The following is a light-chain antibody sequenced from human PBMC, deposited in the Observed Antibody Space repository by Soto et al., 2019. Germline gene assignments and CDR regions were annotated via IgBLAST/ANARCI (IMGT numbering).Light chain of an antibody. Sequence: DIQMTQSPSSLSASVGDRVTITCRASQSIRSYLNWYQQKPGKAPKLLIFAGSDLQSGVPSRFSGSGSETDFTLTISALQPEDFATYYCQQGHRSPPTFGQGTRLDIK. CDR3: QQGHRSPPT. CDR2: AGS. J-gene: IGKJ5*01. V-gene: IGKV1-39*01. CDR1: QSIRSY.